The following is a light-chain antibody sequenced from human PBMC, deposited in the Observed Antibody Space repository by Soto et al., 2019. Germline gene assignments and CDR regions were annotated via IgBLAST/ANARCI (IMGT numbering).Light chain of an antibody. CDR3: QQYNNLSLYT. CDR2: GAS. V-gene: IGKV3-15*01. Sequence: EIVMTQSPATLSVSQGERATLSCRASQSDSSDLAWYKQKPGHAPRLLIYGASTRATGIPARFSGSGSGTEFTLTISSLQYEDFAVYYCQQYNNLSLYTFGQGTKLEIK. CDR1: QSDSSD. J-gene: IGKJ2*01.